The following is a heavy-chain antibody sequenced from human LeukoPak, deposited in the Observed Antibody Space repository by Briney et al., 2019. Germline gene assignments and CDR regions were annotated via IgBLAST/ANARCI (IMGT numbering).Heavy chain of an antibody. V-gene: IGHV4-4*07. J-gene: IGHJ6*02. D-gene: IGHD6-13*01. CDR1: GGSISSYY. CDR2: IYTSGST. CDR3: AGEPFPYSSSWYVNYYGMDV. Sequence: PSETLSLTCTVSGGSISSYYWSWIRQPAGKGLEWIGRIYTSGSTNYNPSLKSRVTMSVDTSKNQFSLKLSSVTAADTAVYYCAGEPFPYSSSWYVNYYGMDVWGQGTTVTVSS.